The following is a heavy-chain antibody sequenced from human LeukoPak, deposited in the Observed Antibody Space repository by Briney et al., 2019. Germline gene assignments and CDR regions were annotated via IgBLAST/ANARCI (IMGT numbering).Heavy chain of an antibody. CDR3: ARGEKRFLERFLDAFDI. CDR1: GVSMSSGSYY. Sequence: HSETPSLTCTVSGVSMSSGSYYWSWIRHHPGKGLEWIGFTNYSGSADYNPSLKSRVTISVATSENQFSLKLSSVTAADTAVYYCARGEKRFLERFLDAFDIWGQGTVVPVSS. CDR2: TNYSGSA. V-gene: IGHV4-31*03. D-gene: IGHD3-3*01. J-gene: IGHJ3*02.